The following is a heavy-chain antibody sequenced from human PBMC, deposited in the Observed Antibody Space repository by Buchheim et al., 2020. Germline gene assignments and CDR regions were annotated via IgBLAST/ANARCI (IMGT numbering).Heavy chain of an antibody. CDR1: GGPITNTIYY. Sequence: QLQLQESGPGLVKPSETLSLTCTVSGGPITNTIYYWGWIRQPPGKGLEWIGSIQSSGSTYYSPSLKSRVTISVDTSKNQFSLKLSSVTAADTAVYYCARGRSGRWFDPWGQGTL. V-gene: IGHV4-39*07. CDR3: ARGRSGRWFDP. J-gene: IGHJ5*02. D-gene: IGHD6-25*01. CDR2: IQSSGST.